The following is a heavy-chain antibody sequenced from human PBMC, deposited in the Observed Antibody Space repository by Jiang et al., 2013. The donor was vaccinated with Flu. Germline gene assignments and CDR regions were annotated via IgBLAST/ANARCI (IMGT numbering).Heavy chain of an antibody. CDR1: GNSMSSGYY. D-gene: IGHD2-2*01. CDR2: LYQSGST. V-gene: IGHV4-38-2*02. J-gene: IGHJ3*02. Sequence: LLKPSETLSLTCTVSGNSMSSGYYWGWIRQSPGKGLEWIGSLYQSGSTYYNPSLKSRITILVDTSKNQFSLKLSSVTASDTAVYYCASAFHLLSFDAFDIWGHGTLVTVSS. CDR3: ASAFHLLSFDAFDI.